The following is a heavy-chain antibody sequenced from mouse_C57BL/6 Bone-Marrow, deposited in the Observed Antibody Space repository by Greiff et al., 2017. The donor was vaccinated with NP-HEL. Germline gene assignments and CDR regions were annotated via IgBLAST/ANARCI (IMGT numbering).Heavy chain of an antibody. CDR1: GFNIKDYC. D-gene: IGHD1-1*01. CDR2: IDPEGGDT. V-gene: IGHV14-1*01. CDR3: TPLTTVDWYFDF. Sequence: VQLQQSGAELVRPGASVKLSCTASGFNIKDYCMHWVKQRPGQGLEWIGRIDPEGGDTKYAPKFKGKATMTADQSSNTAYMQLSSLTAEDTAVYYCTPLTTVDWYFDFWGTGTTVTVSS. J-gene: IGHJ1*03.